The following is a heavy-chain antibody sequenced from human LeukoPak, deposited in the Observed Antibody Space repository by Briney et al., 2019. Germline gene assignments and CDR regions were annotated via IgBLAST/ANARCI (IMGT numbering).Heavy chain of an antibody. J-gene: IGHJ6*02. CDR2: ISSSSSYI. CDR3: ARDTTRLYGMDV. V-gene: IGHV3-21*01. CDR1: GSTFISNS. D-gene: IGHD1-1*01. Sequence: PGGSLRLSCAASGSTFISNSRTWVAQPPGKGLKWVSSISSSSSYIYYADSVKGRFTISRDNAKNSLYLQMNSLRAEDTAVYYCARDTTRLYGMDVWGQGTTVTVSS.